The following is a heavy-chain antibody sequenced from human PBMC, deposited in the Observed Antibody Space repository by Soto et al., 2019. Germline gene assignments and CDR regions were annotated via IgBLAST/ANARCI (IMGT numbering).Heavy chain of an antibody. CDR1: GFTFSSYW. D-gene: IGHD7-27*01. V-gene: IGHV3-7*03. J-gene: IGHJ4*02. CDR3: ARDNVPGLLTGGSSG. Sequence: GGSLRLSCAASGFTFSSYWMSWVRQAPGKGLEWVANIKQDGSEKDYVDSVKGRFTISRDNAKNSLYLQMNSLRAEDTAVYYCARDNVPGLLTGGSSGWGQGTLVTVSS. CDR2: IKQDGSEK.